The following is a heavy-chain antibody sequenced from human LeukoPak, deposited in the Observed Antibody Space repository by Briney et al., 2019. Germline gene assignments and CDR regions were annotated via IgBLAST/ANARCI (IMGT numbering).Heavy chain of an antibody. J-gene: IGHJ5*02. D-gene: IGHD6-13*01. CDR2: ISSSSSTI. Sequence: PGGSLRLSCAASGFTFSSYGMTWVRQAPGKGLEWVSYISSSSSTIYYADSVKGRFTISRDNAKNSLYLQLNSLRAEDTAVYYCARVAGRIAAAGSGFHLNWFDPWGQGTLVTVSS. CDR1: GFTFSSYG. V-gene: IGHV3-48*01. CDR3: ARVAGRIAAAGSGFHLNWFDP.